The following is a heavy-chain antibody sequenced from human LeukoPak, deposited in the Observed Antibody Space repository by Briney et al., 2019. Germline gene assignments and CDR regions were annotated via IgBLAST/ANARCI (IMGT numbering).Heavy chain of an antibody. J-gene: IGHJ4*02. V-gene: IGHV3-23*01. Sequence: GGSLRLSCAASGFTFSSYAMSWVRQAPGKGLEWVLSISGTGGSTYYADSAKGRFTISRDNSKNTLYLQMNSLRAEDTAVYYCALSRSMIEYYFDYWGQGTLVTVSS. CDR1: GFTFSSYA. D-gene: IGHD3-22*01. CDR3: ALSRSMIEYYFDY. CDR2: ISGTGGST.